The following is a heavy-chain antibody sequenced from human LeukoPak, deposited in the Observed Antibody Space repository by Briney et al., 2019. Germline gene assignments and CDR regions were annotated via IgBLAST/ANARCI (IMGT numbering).Heavy chain of an antibody. CDR2: INHSGST. J-gene: IGHJ5*02. V-gene: IGHV4-34*01. CDR3: ARGRGYYYGSGSYNSPNWFDP. Sequence: PSETLSLTCAVYGGSFSGYYWSWIRQPPGKGLEWIGEINHSGSTNYNPSLNSRVTISVDTSKNQFSLKLSSVTAADTAVYYCARGRGYYYGSGSYNSPNWFDPWGQGTLVTVSS. D-gene: IGHD3-10*01. CDR1: GGSFSGYY.